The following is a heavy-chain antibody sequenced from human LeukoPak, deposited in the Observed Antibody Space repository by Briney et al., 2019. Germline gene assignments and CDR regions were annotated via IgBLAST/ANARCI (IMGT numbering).Heavy chain of an antibody. CDR1: GFTFSSYS. V-gene: IGHV3-21*01. D-gene: IGHD6-13*01. CDR3: ARDPSSSWPRRVWFDP. Sequence: RPGGSLRLSCAASGFTFSSYSMNWVRQAPGKGLEWVSSISSSSSYIYYADSVKGRFTISRDNAKNSLYLQMNSLRAEDTAVYYCARDPSSSWPRRVWFDPWGQGTLVTVSS. J-gene: IGHJ5*02. CDR2: ISSSSSYI.